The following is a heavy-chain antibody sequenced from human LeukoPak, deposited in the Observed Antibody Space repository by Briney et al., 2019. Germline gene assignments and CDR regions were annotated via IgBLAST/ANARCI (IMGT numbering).Heavy chain of an antibody. CDR2: ISNSGRNT. J-gene: IGHJ4*02. V-gene: IGHV3-23*01. CDR1: GFTFRSYA. Sequence: GGSLRLSCSASGFTFRSYAMAWVRQAPGTGLGWVSAISNSGRNTYYADSVKGRFTISRDNSKNTLYLEMNSLRAEDTAVYYCSNWVEGARPSLDYWGQGALVPVSS. D-gene: IGHD6-6*01. CDR3: SNWVEGARPSLDY.